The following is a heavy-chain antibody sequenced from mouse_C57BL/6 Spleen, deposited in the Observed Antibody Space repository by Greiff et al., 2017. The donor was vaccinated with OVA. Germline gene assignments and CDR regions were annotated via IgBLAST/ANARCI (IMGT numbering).Heavy chain of an antibody. V-gene: IGHV1-52*01. CDR2: IDPSDSET. Sequence: QVQLQQPGAELVRPGSSVKLSCKASGYTFTSYWMHWVKQRPIQGLEWIGNIDPSDSETHYNQKFKDKATLTVDKSSSTAYMQPSSLTSEDSAVYYCARQGTNYFDYWGQGTTLTVSS. CDR1: GYTFTSYW. D-gene: IGHD2-13*01. CDR3: ARQGTNYFDY. J-gene: IGHJ2*01.